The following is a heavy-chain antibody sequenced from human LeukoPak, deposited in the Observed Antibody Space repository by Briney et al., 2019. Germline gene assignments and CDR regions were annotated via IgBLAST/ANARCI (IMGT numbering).Heavy chain of an antibody. CDR3: ARLRFYEFDY. Sequence: PGESLRLSCSASGFTFSNYWMCWVRQAPGKGLEWVASIKRDGSEKYFVDSVKGRFTISSDNAKNSVYLRMNSLRVEDTAVYYCARLRFYEFDYWGQGTLVSVSS. CDR2: IKRDGSEK. V-gene: IGHV3-7*01. J-gene: IGHJ4*02. D-gene: IGHD3-16*01. CDR1: GFTFSNYW.